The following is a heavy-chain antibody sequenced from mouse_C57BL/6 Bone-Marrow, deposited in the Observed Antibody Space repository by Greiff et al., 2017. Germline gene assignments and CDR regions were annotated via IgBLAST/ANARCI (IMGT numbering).Heavy chain of an antibody. J-gene: IGHJ4*01. CDR1: GYAFSSYC. V-gene: IGHV1-80*01. D-gene: IGHD1-1*01. Sequence: QVQLQQSGAELVKPGASVKISCKASGYAFSSYCMNWVKQRPGKGLEWIGQIYPGDGDTNYNGKFKGKATLTADKSSSTAYMQLSSLTSEDSAVYFGATYYYGTQDAMDYWGQGTSVTVSS. CDR3: ATYYYGTQDAMDY. CDR2: IYPGDGDT.